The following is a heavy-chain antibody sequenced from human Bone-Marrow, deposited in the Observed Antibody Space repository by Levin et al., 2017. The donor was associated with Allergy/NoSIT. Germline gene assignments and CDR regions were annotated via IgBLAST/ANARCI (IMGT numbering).Heavy chain of an antibody. CDR3: ATEAGSGSYPDAFDL. Sequence: GGSLRLSCGASGFTFKNAWMSWVRQAPGKGLEWVGHIKNKVDGETTDYDAAVEGRFTISRDDSKNRLFLQMNSLKTEDTAVYYCATEAGSGSYPDAFDLWGQGTMVTVSS. CDR2: IKNKVDGETT. D-gene: IGHD3-22*01. J-gene: IGHJ3*01. V-gene: IGHV3-15*01. CDR1: GFTFKNAW.